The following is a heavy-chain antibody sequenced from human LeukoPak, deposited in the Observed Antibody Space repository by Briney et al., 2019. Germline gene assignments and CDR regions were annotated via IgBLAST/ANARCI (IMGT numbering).Heavy chain of an antibody. V-gene: IGHV3-74*01. CDR2: INSEGTGT. D-gene: IGHD3-3*01. J-gene: IGHJ4*02. Sequence: RGGSLTLPCAACGFTFSNYWMQWVRHAPGKGLVWVSRINSEGTGTSYADSVKGRFTISRDNAKNTLYLQMNSLRVEDTAVYYCARHSTSIFGVVTEDYGGQGTLVTVSS. CDR1: GFTFSNYW. CDR3: ARHSTSIFGVVTEDY.